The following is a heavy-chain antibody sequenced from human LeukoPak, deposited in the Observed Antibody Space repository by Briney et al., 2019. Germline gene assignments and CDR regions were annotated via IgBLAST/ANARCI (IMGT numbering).Heavy chain of an antibody. D-gene: IGHD6-13*01. V-gene: IGHV3-21*01. CDR1: GFTFSSYS. J-gene: IGHJ6*02. CDR2: ISSSSSYI. CDR3: AREPGSSRYGEMGYYYYGMDV. Sequence: GGSLRLSCAASGFTFSSYSMNWVRQAPGKGLEWVSSISSSSSYIYYADSVKGRFTISRDNAKNSLYLQMNSLRAEDTAVYYCAREPGSSRYGEMGYYYYGMDVWGQGTTVTVSS.